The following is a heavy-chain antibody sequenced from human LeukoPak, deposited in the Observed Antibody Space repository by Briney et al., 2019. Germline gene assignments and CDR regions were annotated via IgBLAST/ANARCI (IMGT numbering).Heavy chain of an antibody. V-gene: IGHV3-23*01. J-gene: IGHJ4*02. CDR2: ISGSGGST. Sequence: PGGSLRLSCAASGFTFSSYGMSWVRQAPGKGLEWVSAISGSGGSTYYADSVKGRFTISRDNSKTTLYLQMNSLRAEDTAVYYCAKDLGYPNNYWGQGTLVTVSS. CDR3: AKDLGYPNNY. D-gene: IGHD5-18*01. CDR1: GFTFSSYG.